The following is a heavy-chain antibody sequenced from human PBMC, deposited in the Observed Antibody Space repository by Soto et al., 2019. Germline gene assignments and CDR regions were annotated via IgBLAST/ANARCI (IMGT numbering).Heavy chain of an antibody. CDR2: IKYDGSEK. V-gene: IGHV3-7*01. Sequence: EVQLVESGGGLVQPGGSLRLSCAASGFTLSNYWMSWVRQAPGKGLEWVANIKYDGSEKYYVDSVKGRFTISRDNAENSLILQMNGLRAEDTAVYYCARDGGRGYDFEYWGRGTLVTVSS. D-gene: IGHD5-12*01. CDR1: GFTLSNYW. CDR3: ARDGGRGYDFEY. J-gene: IGHJ4*02.